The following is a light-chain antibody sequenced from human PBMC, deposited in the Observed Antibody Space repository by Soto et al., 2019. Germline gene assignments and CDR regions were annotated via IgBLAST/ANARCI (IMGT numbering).Light chain of an antibody. Sequence: QSVLTHPPSVSGSPGQSVTISCTGTSSDVGSYNRVSWYQQPPGTAPKLMIYEVSYRPSGVPDRFSGSKSGNTASLTISGLQAEDEADYYCSLFTSSTTYVFGTGTKVTVL. CDR1: SSDVGSYNR. CDR3: SLFTSSTTYV. J-gene: IGLJ1*01. V-gene: IGLV2-18*01. CDR2: EVS.